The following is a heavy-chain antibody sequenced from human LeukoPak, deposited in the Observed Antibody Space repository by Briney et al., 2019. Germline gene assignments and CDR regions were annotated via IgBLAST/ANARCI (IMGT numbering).Heavy chain of an antibody. CDR2: ISSSGSTI. D-gene: IGHD6-6*01. Sequence: PGGPLRLSCAASGFTFSSYEMNWVRQAPGKGLEWVSYISSSGSTIYYADSVKGRFTISRDNAKNSLYLQMNSLRAEDTAVYYCARALSSIAARYYYYYGMDVWGQGTTVTVSS. CDR1: GFTFSSYE. CDR3: ARALSSIAARYYYYYGMDV. V-gene: IGHV3-48*03. J-gene: IGHJ6*02.